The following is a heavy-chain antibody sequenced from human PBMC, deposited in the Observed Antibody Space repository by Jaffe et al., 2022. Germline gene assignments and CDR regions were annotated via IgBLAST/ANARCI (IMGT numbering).Heavy chain of an antibody. V-gene: IGHV1-2*02. D-gene: IGHD7-27*01. Sequence: QVQLVQSGAEVKKPGASVKVSCKASGYTFTGYYMHWVRQAPGQGLEWMGWINPNSGGTNYAQKFQGRVTMTRDTSISTAYMELSRLRSDDTAVYYCARATRLGIIGARPYFDYWGQGTLVTVSS. J-gene: IGHJ4*02. CDR2: INPNSGGT. CDR1: GYTFTGYY. CDR3: ARATRLGIIGARPYFDY.